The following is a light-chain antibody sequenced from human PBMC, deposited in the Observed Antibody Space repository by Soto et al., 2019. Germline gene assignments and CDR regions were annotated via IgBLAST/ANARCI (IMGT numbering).Light chain of an antibody. J-gene: IGKJ1*01. CDR1: QSVSSN. CDR3: QQYDSWPPWT. V-gene: IGKV3-15*01. CDR2: GAS. Sequence: EIVMTQSPATLSLSPGERVTLSCRASQSVSSNLAWYQQKPGQAPRLLIYGASTRATGIPARFSGSGSGTEFTLTISSLQSEDFAVYYCQQYDSWPPWTFGQGTKVEIK.